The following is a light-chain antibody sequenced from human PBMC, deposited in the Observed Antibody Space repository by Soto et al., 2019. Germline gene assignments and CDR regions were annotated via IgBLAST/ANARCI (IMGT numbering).Light chain of an antibody. V-gene: IGKV1-39*01. J-gene: IGKJ4*02. Sequence: DIQMTQSPSSLSASVGDRVTITCRANQSISSYLNWYQQKPGKAPKLLIYAASSLHSGVPSRFSGSGSGTDFTLTISSLQPEDFPTYYCQQSYSTPPRFGGGTKVEIK. CDR3: QQSYSTPPR. CDR1: QSISSY. CDR2: AAS.